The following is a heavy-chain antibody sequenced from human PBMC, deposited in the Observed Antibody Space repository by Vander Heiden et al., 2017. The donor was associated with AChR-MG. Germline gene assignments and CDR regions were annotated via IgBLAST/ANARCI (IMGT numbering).Heavy chain of an antibody. V-gene: IGHV3-23*01. CDR2: ISGSGGST. D-gene: IGHD6-13*01. CDR3: AKDPRYSSSWYGVDFDY. Sequence: EVRLLESGGGLVQPGGSLRLSCAASRFPLTRYAMSWVRQAPGKGLEWVSAISGSGGSTYYADSVKGRFTISRDNSKNTLYLQMNSLRAEDTAVYYCAKDPRYSSSWYGVDFDYWGQGTLVTVSS. J-gene: IGHJ4*02. CDR1: RFPLTRYA.